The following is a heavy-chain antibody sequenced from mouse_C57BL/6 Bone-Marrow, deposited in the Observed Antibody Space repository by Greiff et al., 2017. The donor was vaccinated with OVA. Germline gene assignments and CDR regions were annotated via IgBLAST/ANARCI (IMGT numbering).Heavy chain of an antibody. CDR1: GYTFTSYW. J-gene: IGHJ4*01. Sequence: QVQLQQPGAELVMPGASVKLSCKASGYTFTSYWMHWVQQRPGQGLEWIGEIDPSDSYTNYNQKFKGKSTLTVDKSSSTAYMQLSSLTSEDSAVYYCARYDYFYYYAMDYWGQGTSVTVSS. V-gene: IGHV1-69*01. D-gene: IGHD2-4*01. CDR3: ARYDYFYYYAMDY. CDR2: IDPSDSYT.